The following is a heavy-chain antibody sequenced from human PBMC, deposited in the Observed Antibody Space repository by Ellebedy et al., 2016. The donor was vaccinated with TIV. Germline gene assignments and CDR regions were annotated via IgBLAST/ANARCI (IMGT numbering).Heavy chain of an antibody. Sequence: SETLSLTCTVSGGSISSYYWSWIRQPPGKGLEWIGYIYYSGSTNYNPSLKSRVTISVDTSKNKFSLKLSSVTAADTAVYYCARQVYDFWSGYYSISDNWFDPWGQGTLVTVSS. D-gene: IGHD3-3*01. J-gene: IGHJ5*02. V-gene: IGHV4-59*08. CDR3: ARQVYDFWSGYYSISDNWFDP. CDR1: GGSISSYY. CDR2: IYYSGST.